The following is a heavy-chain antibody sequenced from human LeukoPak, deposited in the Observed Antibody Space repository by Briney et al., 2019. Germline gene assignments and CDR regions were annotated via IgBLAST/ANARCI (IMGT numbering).Heavy chain of an antibody. V-gene: IGHV3-74*01. Sequence: GGSLRLSCTASGFTFNRYWMHWVRQAPGKGLVWVSRLNSDGSRTNYADSVQGRFTISRDNAKNSLYLQMNSLRAEDTALYYCAKDTGWELLGWFDPWGQGTLVTVSS. CDR2: LNSDGSRT. D-gene: IGHD1-26*01. CDR3: AKDTGWELLGWFDP. CDR1: GFTFNRYW. J-gene: IGHJ5*02.